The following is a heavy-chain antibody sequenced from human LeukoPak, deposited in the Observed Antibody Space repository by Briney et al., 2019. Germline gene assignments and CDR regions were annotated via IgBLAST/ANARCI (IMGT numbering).Heavy chain of an antibody. V-gene: IGHV4-59*08. CDR3: ARLGAADFSLDY. CDR2: IYYSGST. Sequence: PSETLSLTCTVSGGSISSYYWSWIRQPPGKGLEWIGYIYYSGSTNYNPSLKSRVTISVDTSKNQFSLKLSSVTAADTAVYYCARLGAADFSLDYWGQGTVVTVSS. D-gene: IGHD3-3*01. CDR1: GGSISSYY. J-gene: IGHJ4*02.